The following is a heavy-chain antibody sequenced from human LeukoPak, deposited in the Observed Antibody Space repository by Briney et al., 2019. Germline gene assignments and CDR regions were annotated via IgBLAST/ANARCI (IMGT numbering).Heavy chain of an antibody. CDR1: GGSMSSGDYY. V-gene: IGHV4-30-4*01. Sequence: SHTLSLTCTVSGGSMSSGDYYWSWIRQPPGEGLEWSAYMYYTGSTYYNPSLKSRVTMSVDASKNQISLKLSSVTAADTAIYYCARRQTYFDYWGQGTLVTVSS. J-gene: IGHJ4*02. CDR2: MYYTGST. CDR3: ARRQTYFDY.